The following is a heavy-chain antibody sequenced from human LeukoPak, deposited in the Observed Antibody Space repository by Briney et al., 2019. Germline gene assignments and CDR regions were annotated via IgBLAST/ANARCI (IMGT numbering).Heavy chain of an antibody. CDR3: ARVGGYDPDY. Sequence: PSETLSLTCTVSGGSISSYYWSWLRQPPGKGLEWIGYIYYSGSTNYNPSLTSRVTISVDTSKNQFSLKLSSVTAADTAVYYCARVGGYDPDYWGQGTLVTVSS. CDR1: GGSISSYY. CDR2: IYYSGST. J-gene: IGHJ4*02. V-gene: IGHV4-59*01. D-gene: IGHD5-12*01.